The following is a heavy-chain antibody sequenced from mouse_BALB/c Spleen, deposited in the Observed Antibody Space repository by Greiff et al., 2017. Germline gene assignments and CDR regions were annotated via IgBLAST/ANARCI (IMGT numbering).Heavy chain of an antibody. Sequence: EVQLVESGGGLVKPGGSLKLSCAASGFAFSSYDMSWVRQTPEKRLEWVAYISSGGGSTYYPDTVKGRFTISRDNAKNTLYLQMSSLKSEDTAMYYCARLRSGRGNFDYWGQGTTLTVSS. D-gene: IGHD1-3*01. J-gene: IGHJ2*01. CDR2: ISSGGGST. CDR1: GFAFSSYD. V-gene: IGHV5-12-1*01. CDR3: ARLRSGRGNFDY.